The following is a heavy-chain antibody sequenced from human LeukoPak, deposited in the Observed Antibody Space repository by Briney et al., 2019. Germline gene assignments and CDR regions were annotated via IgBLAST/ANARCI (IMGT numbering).Heavy chain of an antibody. CDR1: GGSISSSSYY. J-gene: IGHJ6*03. CDR3: ARHIGGRYYYYYLDV. Sequence: SETLSLTCTVSGGSISSSSYYWGWIRQPPGKGLEWIGNIYYIGSTYYNPSLKSRVTISVDTSKNQFSLKLSSVTAADTAVYYCARHIGGRYYYYYLDVWGKGTTVTISS. V-gene: IGHV4-39*01. D-gene: IGHD3-16*02. CDR2: IYYIGST.